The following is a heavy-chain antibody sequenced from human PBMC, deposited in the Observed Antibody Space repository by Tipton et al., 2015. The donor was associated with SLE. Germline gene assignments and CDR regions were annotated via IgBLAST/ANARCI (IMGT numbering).Heavy chain of an antibody. CDR1: GFTFSDYY. V-gene: IGHV3-11*01. Sequence: SLRLSCAASGFTFSDYYMSWIRQAPGKGLEWVSYISSSGSTIYYADSVKGRFTISRDNAKNSLYLQMNSLRAEDTAVYYCARDKAYGGYDFDYWGQGTLVTVSS. CDR3: ARDKAYGGYDFDY. D-gene: IGHD5-12*01. CDR2: ISSSGSTI. J-gene: IGHJ4*02.